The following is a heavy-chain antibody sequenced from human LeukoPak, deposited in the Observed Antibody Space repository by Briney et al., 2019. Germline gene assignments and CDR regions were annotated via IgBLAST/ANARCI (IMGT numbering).Heavy chain of an antibody. J-gene: IGHJ6*02. CDR2: IFYSGST. CDR3: ARANCDGDCYSVNFYYGVDV. Sequence: PSETLSLTCTVSGGSISSNYWSWIRQPPGKGLEWIGYIFYSGSTNYNPSLKSRVTISMDTSKNQFSLKLSSVTAADTAVYYCARANCDGDCYSVNFYYGVDVWGQGTTVTVSS. D-gene: IGHD2-21*02. V-gene: IGHV4-59*01. CDR1: GGSISSNY.